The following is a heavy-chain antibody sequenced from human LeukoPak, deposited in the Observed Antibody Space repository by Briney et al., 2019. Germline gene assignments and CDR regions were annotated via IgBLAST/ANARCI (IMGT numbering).Heavy chain of an antibody. CDR3: ARQGAYSSGWYRDY. V-gene: IGHV5-51*01. D-gene: IGHD6-19*01. J-gene: IGHJ4*02. CDR1: GYSFANYW. Sequence: GESLKISCKGSGYSFANYWIGWVRQMPGKGLEWVGIIYPGDFDTRYSPSFQGQVAISADKSITTAYLQWSSLQASDTAMYYCARQGAYSSGWYRDYWGQGTLVTVSS. CDR2: IYPGDFDT.